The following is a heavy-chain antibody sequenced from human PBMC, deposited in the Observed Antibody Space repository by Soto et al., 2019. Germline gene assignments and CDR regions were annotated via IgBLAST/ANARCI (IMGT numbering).Heavy chain of an antibody. J-gene: IGHJ6*02. CDR3: ARGFNRAVACTENYYYGMDV. CDR1: GDSVSSNSAA. V-gene: IGHV6-1*01. D-gene: IGHD6-19*01. Sequence: PPQTLSLTCAISGDSVSSNSAAWNWIRQSPSRGLEWLGRTYYRSKWYNDYAVSVKSRITINPDTSKNQFSLQLNSVTPEDTAVYYCARGFNRAVACTENYYYGMDVWGQGSTVTVS. CDR2: TYYRSKWYN.